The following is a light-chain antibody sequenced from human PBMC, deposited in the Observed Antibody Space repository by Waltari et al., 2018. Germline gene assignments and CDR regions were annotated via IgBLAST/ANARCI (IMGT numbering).Light chain of an antibody. CDR2: GAS. CDR3: QQYASPPIT. CDR1: QNVGKNY. J-gene: IGKJ5*01. V-gene: IGKV3-20*01. Sequence: EILLTQSPGTLSLSPGERATLSCRASQNVGKNYLGWYQQRPGQPPRLLIFGASNRATGIPDRFRGSGAGTDCTLTISRLESEDCAVYFCQQYASPPITFGQGTRLE.